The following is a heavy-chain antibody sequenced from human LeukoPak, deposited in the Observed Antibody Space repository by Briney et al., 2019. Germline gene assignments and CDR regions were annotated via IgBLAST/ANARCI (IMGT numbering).Heavy chain of an antibody. CDR3: ARVARQGYYFDY. CDR2: INNSGRT. CDR1: GGSFSGYY. J-gene: IGHJ4*02. Sequence: SETLSLTCAVYGGSFSGYYWSWIRQPPRQGLEWIGKINNSGRTNYNPSLKSRVTISVDTSKNQFSLKLSSVTAADTAVYYCARVARQGYYFDYSGEGTPGTVSS. V-gene: IGHV4-34*01.